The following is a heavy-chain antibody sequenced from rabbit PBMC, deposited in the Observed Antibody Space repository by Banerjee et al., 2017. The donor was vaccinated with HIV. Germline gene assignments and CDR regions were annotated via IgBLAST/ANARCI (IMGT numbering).Heavy chain of an antibody. CDR2: IGTGSSGRT. D-gene: IGHD6-1*01. V-gene: IGHV1S40*01. CDR3: ARYWSHGYAGYAYPNL. J-gene: IGHJ4*01. CDR1: GFSFSSGYY. Sequence: QSLEESGGDLVKPGASLTLTCTASGFSFSSGYYMCWVRQAPGKGLEWIACIGTGSSGRTYYASWAKGRFTISKTSSTTVTLQMTSLTAADTATYFCARYWSHGYAGYAYPNLWGQGTLVTVS.